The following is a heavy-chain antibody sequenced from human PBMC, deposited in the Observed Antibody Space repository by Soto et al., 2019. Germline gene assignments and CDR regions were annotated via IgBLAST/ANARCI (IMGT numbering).Heavy chain of an antibody. J-gene: IGHJ4*02. CDR1: GLTFSSYG. D-gene: IGHD3-22*01. CDR3: AKDSAWGDYDSSGYYWLDY. Sequence: QVQRVESGGGVVHPGRSLRLSYAASGLTFSSYGMQGVRQSPGKGLEWVAVISYDGSNKYYADSVKGRFTISRDNSKNTLYLQMNSLRAEDTAVYYCAKDSAWGDYDSSGYYWLDYWGQGTLVTVSS. V-gene: IGHV3-30*18. CDR2: ISYDGSNK.